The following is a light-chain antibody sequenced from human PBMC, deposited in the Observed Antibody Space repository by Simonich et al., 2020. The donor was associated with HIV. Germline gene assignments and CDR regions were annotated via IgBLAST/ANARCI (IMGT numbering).Light chain of an antibody. J-gene: IGKJ2*01. Sequence: EIVMTQSPATLSVSPGERATLSCRASQTVNSNLAWYQQKPGQAPTLLIYGASTRATGVPARFSGSGSGTEFTLTISSLQAEDVAVYYCQQYYSTPYTFGQGTKLEIK. CDR3: QQYYSTPYT. CDR2: GAS. CDR1: QTVNSN. V-gene: IGKV3-15*01.